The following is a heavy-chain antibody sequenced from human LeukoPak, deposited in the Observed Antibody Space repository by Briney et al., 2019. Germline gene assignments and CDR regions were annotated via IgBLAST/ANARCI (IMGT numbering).Heavy chain of an antibody. CDR2: IKSKTEGGTT. CDR3: TTGMTKYSSGLDY. Sequence: PGGSLRLSCAASGFTFSSYSMNWVRQAPGKGLEWVGRIKSKTEGGTTDYAAPVKGRFIISRDDSKNTLYLQMNSLKTEDTAVYYCTTGMTKYSSGLDYWGQGTLVTVSS. J-gene: IGHJ4*02. V-gene: IGHV3-15*01. D-gene: IGHD6-19*01. CDR1: GFTFSSYS.